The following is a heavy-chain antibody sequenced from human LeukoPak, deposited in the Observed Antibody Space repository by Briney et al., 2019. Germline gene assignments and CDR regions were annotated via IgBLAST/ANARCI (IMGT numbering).Heavy chain of an antibody. D-gene: IGHD2-21*02. CDR3: ASSPPAYCGGDCYLKSPDY. CDR1: GFTFSSYW. CDR2: INSDGSST. Sequence: GSLRLSCAASGFTFSSYWMHWVRQAPGKGLVWVSRINSDGSSTSYADSVKGRFTISRDNAKNTLYLQMNSLRAEDTAVYYCASSPPAYCGGDCYLKSPDYWGQGTLVTVSS. V-gene: IGHV3-74*01. J-gene: IGHJ4*02.